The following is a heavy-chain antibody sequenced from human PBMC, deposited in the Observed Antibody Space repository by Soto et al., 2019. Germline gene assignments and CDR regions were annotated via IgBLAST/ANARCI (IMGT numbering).Heavy chain of an antibody. Sequence: GGSLRLSCAASGFTFSSYAMHWVRQAPGKGLEWVAVVSYDGTNEYYADSVKGRFTISRDNSKNTLYLRLNSLRAEDTAVYYCARPENCNGGSCFQPPFDYWGQGTLVTVSS. V-gene: IGHV3-30-3*01. D-gene: IGHD2-15*01. CDR2: VSYDGTNE. CDR3: ARPENCNGGSCFQPPFDY. CDR1: GFTFSSYA. J-gene: IGHJ4*02.